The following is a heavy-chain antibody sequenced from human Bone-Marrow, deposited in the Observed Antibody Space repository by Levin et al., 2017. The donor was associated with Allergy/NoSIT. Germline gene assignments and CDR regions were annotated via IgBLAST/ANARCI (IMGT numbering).Heavy chain of an antibody. CDR1: GFTFSSYA. Sequence: SGESLKISCAASGFTFSSYAMSWVRQAPGKGLEWVSAISGSGGSTYYADSVKGRFTISRDNSKNTLYLQMNSLRAEDTAVYYCAKDLGFWSGYYSAFDIWGQGTMVTVSS. J-gene: IGHJ3*02. V-gene: IGHV3-23*01. CDR3: AKDLGFWSGYYSAFDI. CDR2: ISGSGGST. D-gene: IGHD3-3*01.